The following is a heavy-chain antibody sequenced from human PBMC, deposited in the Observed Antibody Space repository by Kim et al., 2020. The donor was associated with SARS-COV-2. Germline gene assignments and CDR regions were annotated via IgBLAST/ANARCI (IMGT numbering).Heavy chain of an antibody. CDR3: VRGAVAGTYGMDV. J-gene: IGHJ6*02. V-gene: IGHV3-13*01. CDR2: IDSAGDT. Sequence: GGSLRLSCSASGFTFSSYDMHWVRQGIGKGLEWVSAIDSAGDTFYPSSVKGRFTISRENAKNSFYLQMNNLSVGDTAVYYCVRGAVAGTYGMDVWGQGTTATVSS. D-gene: IGHD6-19*01. CDR1: GFTFSSYD.